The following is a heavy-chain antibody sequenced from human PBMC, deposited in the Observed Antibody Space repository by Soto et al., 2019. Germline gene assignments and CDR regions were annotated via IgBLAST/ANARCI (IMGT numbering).Heavy chain of an antibody. CDR3: AGTTNNWFDP. J-gene: IGHJ5*02. CDR1: GGSISSGVYY. V-gene: IGHV4-30-4*01. CDR2: IYYSGST. Sequence: SETLSLTCTVSGGSISSGVYYWSWIRQPPGKGLEWIGYIYYSGSTYYNPSLKSRVTISVDTSKNQFSLKLSSVTAADTAVYYCAGTTNNWFDPWGQGTLVTVSS. D-gene: IGHD3-3*01.